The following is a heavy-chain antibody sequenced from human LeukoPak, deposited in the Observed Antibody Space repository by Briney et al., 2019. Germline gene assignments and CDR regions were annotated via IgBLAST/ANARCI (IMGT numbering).Heavy chain of an antibody. Sequence: GGSLRLSCAASGFTFSSYAMHWVRQAPGKGLEWVAVISYDGSNKYYADSVKGRFTISRDNSKNTLYLQMNSLRAEDTAVYYCARRRAYTAMNMYYFDYWGQGTLVTVSS. CDR2: ISYDGSNK. V-gene: IGHV3-30*01. J-gene: IGHJ4*02. D-gene: IGHD5-18*01. CDR3: ARRRAYTAMNMYYFDY. CDR1: GFTFSSYA.